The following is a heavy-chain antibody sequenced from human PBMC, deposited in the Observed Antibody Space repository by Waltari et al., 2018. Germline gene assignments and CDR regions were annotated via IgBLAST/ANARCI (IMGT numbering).Heavy chain of an antibody. V-gene: IGHV4-38-2*02. Sequence: QVQLQESGPGLVKPSETLSLTYTVSGYSLSSGYYCGWLRQPPGKGLAWIGSIYHSGSTYYNPSLKSRVTISVDTSKNQFSLKLSSVTAADTAVYYCARGNWGGDYFDYWGQGTLVTVSS. D-gene: IGHD7-27*01. CDR1: GYSLSSGYY. CDR3: ARGNWGGDYFDY. J-gene: IGHJ4*02. CDR2: IYHSGST.